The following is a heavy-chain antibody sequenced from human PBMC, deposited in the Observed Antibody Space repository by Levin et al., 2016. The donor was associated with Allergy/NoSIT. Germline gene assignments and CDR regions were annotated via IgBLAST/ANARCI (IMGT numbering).Heavy chain of an antibody. Sequence: ASVKVSCKASGYTFTSYGISWVRQAPGQGLEWMGWISAYNGNTNYAQKLQGRVTMTTDTSTSTAYMELRSLRSDDTAVYYCARDSPYDVVVPAAIFWELDVWGQGTTVTVSS. CDR3: ARDSPYDVVVPAAIFWELDV. CDR1: GYTFTSYG. V-gene: IGHV1-18*01. J-gene: IGHJ6*02. D-gene: IGHD2-2*01. CDR2: ISAYNGNT.